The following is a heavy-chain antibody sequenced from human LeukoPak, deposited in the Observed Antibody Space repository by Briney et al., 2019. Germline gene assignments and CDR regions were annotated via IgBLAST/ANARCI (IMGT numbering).Heavy chain of an antibody. Sequence: SGGSLRLSCAASGFTFDDYAMHWVRQAPGKGLEWVSGISWNSGSIGYADSVKGRFTISRDNAKNSLYLQMNSLRAEDTALYYCAKDRVGATRGTCFDYWGQGTLVTVSS. J-gene: IGHJ4*02. CDR3: AKDRVGATRGTCFDY. CDR1: GFTFDDYA. V-gene: IGHV3-9*01. D-gene: IGHD1-26*01. CDR2: ISWNSGSI.